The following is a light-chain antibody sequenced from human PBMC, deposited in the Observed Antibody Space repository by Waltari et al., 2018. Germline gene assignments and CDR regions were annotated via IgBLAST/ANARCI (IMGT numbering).Light chain of an antibody. CDR2: SNS. CDR1: SSNVGSNA. V-gene: IGLV1-44*01. CDR3: ATWDDSLNGHV. J-gene: IGLJ1*01. Sequence: QSVLTQPPSASGTPGQTVTISCSGSSSNVGSNAVNWYQQLPGTAPKLLIYSNSQRPSGVPDRFSGSKSVTSASPAISGLQSEDEADYYCATWDDSLNGHVFGTGTKVTVL.